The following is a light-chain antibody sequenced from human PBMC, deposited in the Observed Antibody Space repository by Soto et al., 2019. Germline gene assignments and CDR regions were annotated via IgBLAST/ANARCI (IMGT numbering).Light chain of an antibody. J-gene: IGLJ1*01. CDR3: SSYTSSITPSV. V-gene: IGLV2-14*01. CDR2: GVS. CDR1: ITDIGAYNY. Sequence: QSVLTQPASVSGSPGQSITIYCTGTITDIGAYNYVSWYQQHPGKAPKLLIYGVSSRPSGVSNRFSGSKSGNAAYLTISGLQADDEAEYYCSSYTSSITPSVFGTGTKATVL.